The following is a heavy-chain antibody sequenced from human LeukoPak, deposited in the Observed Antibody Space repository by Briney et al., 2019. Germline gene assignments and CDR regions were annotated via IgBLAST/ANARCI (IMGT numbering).Heavy chain of an antibody. V-gene: IGHV3-23*01. Sequence: GGSLRLSCAASGFTFSSYAMTWVRQAPGKGLEWVSAMSGSGGSTYYAGSVKGRFTISRDNSKNTLYLQMNSLRAEDTAVYYCAKGTYSSSPRDYWGQGTLVTFSS. CDR3: AKGTYSSSPRDY. J-gene: IGHJ4*02. D-gene: IGHD6-6*01. CDR1: GFTFSSYA. CDR2: MSGSGGST.